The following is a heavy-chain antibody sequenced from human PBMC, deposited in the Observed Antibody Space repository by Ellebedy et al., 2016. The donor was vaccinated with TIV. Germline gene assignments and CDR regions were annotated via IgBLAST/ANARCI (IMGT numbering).Heavy chain of an antibody. CDR2: INHSGST. Sequence: SETLSLTXAVYGGSFSGYYWSWIRQPPGKGLEWIGEINHSGSTNYNPSLKSRVTISVDTSKNQFSLKLSSVTAADTAVYYCARRVPAARDWFNPWGQGTLVTVSS. D-gene: IGHD2-2*01. V-gene: IGHV4-34*01. CDR3: ARRVPAARDWFNP. J-gene: IGHJ5*02. CDR1: GGSFSGYY.